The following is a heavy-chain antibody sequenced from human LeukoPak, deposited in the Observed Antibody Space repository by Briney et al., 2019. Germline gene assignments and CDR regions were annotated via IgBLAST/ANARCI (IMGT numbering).Heavy chain of an antibody. J-gene: IGHJ6*02. CDR2: ISSSSSYI. Sequence: PGGSLRLSCAASGFTFSSYSMNWVRQAPGKGLEWVSSISSSSSYIYYADSVKGRFTISRDNAKNSLYLQMNSLRAEDTAVYYCARDNTPRRYDILTGYHPPYGMDVWGQGTTDTVSS. CDR3: ARDNTPRRYDILTGYHPPYGMDV. D-gene: IGHD3-9*01. CDR1: GFTFSSYS. V-gene: IGHV3-21*01.